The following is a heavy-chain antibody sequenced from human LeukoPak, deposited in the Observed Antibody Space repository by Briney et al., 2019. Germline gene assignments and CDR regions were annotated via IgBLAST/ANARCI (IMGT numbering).Heavy chain of an antibody. CDR3: ARAKDPSGSYYVGFDY. V-gene: IGHV1-3*01. J-gene: IGHJ4*02. D-gene: IGHD1-26*01. CDR2: INAGNGNT. CDR1: GYTFTSYA. Sequence: ASVTVSCKASGYTFTSYAMHWVRQAPGQRLEWMGWINAGNGNTKYSQKFQGRVTITRDTSAGTAYMELSSLRSEDTAVYYCARAKDPSGSYYVGFDYWGQGPLVTVSS.